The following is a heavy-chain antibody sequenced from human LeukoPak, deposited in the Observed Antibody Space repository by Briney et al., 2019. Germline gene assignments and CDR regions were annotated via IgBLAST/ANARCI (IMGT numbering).Heavy chain of an antibody. CDR3: ASWLCSGGSCYGYYDMDV. J-gene: IGHJ6*02. CDR2: ISAYNGNT. Sequence: ASVKVSCKASGYTFTSYGISWVRQAPGQGLEWMGWISAYNGNTNYAQKLQGRVTMTTDTSTSTAYMELRSLRSDDTAVYYCASWLCSGGSCYGYYDMDVWGQGTTVTVSS. CDR1: GYTFTSYG. V-gene: IGHV1-18*01. D-gene: IGHD2-15*01.